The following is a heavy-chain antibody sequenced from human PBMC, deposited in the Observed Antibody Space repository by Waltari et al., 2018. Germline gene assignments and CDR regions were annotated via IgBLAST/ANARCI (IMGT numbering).Heavy chain of an antibody. J-gene: IGHJ4*02. V-gene: IGHV4-59*01. Sequence: QVQLQESGPGLVKPSETLSLTCTVSGGSISSYYWSWLRQPPGKGLEWIGYIYYSGSTNYNPSLKSRVTISVDTSKNQFSLKLSSVTAADTAVYYCARGYDSSGYYLYWGQGTLVTVSS. D-gene: IGHD3-22*01. CDR3: ARGYDSSGYYLY. CDR2: IYYSGST. CDR1: GGSISSYY.